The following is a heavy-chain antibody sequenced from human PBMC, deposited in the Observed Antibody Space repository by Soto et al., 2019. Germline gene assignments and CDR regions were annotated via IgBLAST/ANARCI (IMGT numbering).Heavy chain of an antibody. CDR1: GFTFSSYG. Sequence: GGSLRLSCAASGFTFSSYGMHWVRQAPGKGLEWVAVIWSDGSNKYYADSVKGRFTISRDNAKNFLFLQMNSLRVEDTAFYYCVRGASLNFDYWGQGTLVTAPQ. V-gene: IGHV3-33*01. CDR3: VRGASLNFDY. CDR2: IWSDGSNK. J-gene: IGHJ4*02. D-gene: IGHD1-26*01.